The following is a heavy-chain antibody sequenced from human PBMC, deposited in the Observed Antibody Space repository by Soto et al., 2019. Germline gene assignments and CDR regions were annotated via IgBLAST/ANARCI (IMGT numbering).Heavy chain of an antibody. Sequence: VASVKVSCKASGYTFTSFDINWVRQATGQGLEWMGWMNPNSGNTGYAQKFQGRVSMTRNTSINTAYMELSSLGSEDTAVYFCTVPSVGTRISNWFDPWGQGSLVTVSS. J-gene: IGHJ5*02. V-gene: IGHV1-8*01. CDR2: MNPNSGNT. D-gene: IGHD1-26*01. CDR1: GYTFTSFD. CDR3: TVPSVGTRISNWFDP.